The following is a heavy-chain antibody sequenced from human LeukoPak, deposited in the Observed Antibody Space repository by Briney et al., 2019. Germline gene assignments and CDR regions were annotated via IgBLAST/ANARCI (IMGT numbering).Heavy chain of an antibody. CDR3: ARVPIAAAGRVDFDY. Sequence: GGSLRLSCAASGFTFDDYGMSWVRQAPGKGLEWVSGINWNGGSTGYADSVKGRFTISRDNAKNSLYLQMNSLRAEDTASYYCARVPIAAAGRVDFDYWGQGTLVTVSS. D-gene: IGHD6-13*01. V-gene: IGHV3-20*04. J-gene: IGHJ4*02. CDR2: INWNGGST. CDR1: GFTFDDYG.